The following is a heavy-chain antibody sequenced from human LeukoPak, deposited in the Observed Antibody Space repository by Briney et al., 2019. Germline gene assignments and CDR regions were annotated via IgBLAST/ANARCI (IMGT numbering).Heavy chain of an antibody. J-gene: IGHJ4*02. CDR3: ERTDSGGYYKDY. CDR2: INPNSGGT. CDR1: GYTFTGYY. Sequence: ASVTVSCKASGYTFTGYYMHWVRQAPGQGLEWMGWINPNSGGTNYAQKFQGRVTITRDTSISPAYLELSRLRSDDKDVYYCERTDSGGYYKDYWGQGTLVTVSS. D-gene: IGHD3-22*01. V-gene: IGHV1-2*02.